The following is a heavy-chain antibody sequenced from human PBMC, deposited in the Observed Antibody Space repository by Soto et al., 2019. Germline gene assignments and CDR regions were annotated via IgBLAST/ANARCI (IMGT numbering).Heavy chain of an antibody. CDR2: IIPILGIA. CDR3: ARERGVVVPAAIMDGSFDI. J-gene: IGHJ3*02. Sequence: SVKVSCKASGGTFSSYTISWVRQAPGQGLEWMGRIIPILGIANYAQKFQGRVTITADKSTSTAYMELSSLRSEDTAVYYCARERGVVVPAAIMDGSFDIWGQGTMVTVS. D-gene: IGHD2-2*02. CDR1: GGTFSSYT. V-gene: IGHV1-69*04.